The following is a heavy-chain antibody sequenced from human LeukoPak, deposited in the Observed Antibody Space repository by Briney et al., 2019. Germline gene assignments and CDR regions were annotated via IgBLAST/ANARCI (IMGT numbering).Heavy chain of an antibody. CDR1: GYTFTSYG. V-gene: IGHV1-18*01. J-gene: IGHJ4*02. CDR2: ISAYNGNT. D-gene: IGHD3-22*01. CDR3: ARYADYYDSSGYSDDDY. Sequence: ASVKVSCKASGYTFTSYGISWVRQAPGQGLEWMGWISAYNGNTNYAQKLQGRVTMTTDTSTSTAYMELRSLRSDDTAVYYCARYADYYDSSGYSDDDYWGQGTLVTVSS.